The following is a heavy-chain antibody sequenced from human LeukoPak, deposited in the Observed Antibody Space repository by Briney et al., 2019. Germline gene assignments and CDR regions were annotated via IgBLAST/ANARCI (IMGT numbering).Heavy chain of an antibody. CDR1: GAPLGSFH. J-gene: IGHJ5*02. Sequence: SGTLSLTVRVSGAPLGSFHWGGPPQSPGRGREWIGYISDTGKTDSNPSLKSRVTISLGTSKTQFSLRLRSVPAADSAVYYCATGYYEPFATWGPGILVTVSS. V-gene: IGHV4-59*01. CDR3: ATGYYEPFAT. CDR2: ISDTGKT. D-gene: IGHD1-26*01.